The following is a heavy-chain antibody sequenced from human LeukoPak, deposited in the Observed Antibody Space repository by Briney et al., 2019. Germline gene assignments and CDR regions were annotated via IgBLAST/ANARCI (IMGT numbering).Heavy chain of an antibody. CDR3: AKLIGYCSGGNCYFTY. Sequence: GGSLRLSCAASGFTFSSYAMSWVRQAPGKGLEWVSAISGSGGSTYYADSVKGRFTISRDNSKNTLFLQMNSLRAEDTAVYYCAKLIGYCSGGNCYFTYWGQGTLVTVSS. D-gene: IGHD2-15*01. V-gene: IGHV3-23*01. CDR2: ISGSGGST. J-gene: IGHJ4*02. CDR1: GFTFSSYA.